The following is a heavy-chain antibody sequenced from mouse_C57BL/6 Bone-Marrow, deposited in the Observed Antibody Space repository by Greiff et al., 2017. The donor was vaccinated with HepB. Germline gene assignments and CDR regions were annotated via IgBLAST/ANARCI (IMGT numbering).Heavy chain of an antibody. D-gene: IGHD1-1*01. Sequence: SGAELVRPGASVTLSCKASGYTFTDYEMHWVKQTPVHGLEWIGAIDPETGGTDYNQKFKGKAILTADKSSSTAYMELRSLTSEDSAVYYCTSYDGSSVDYWGQGTTLTVSS. V-gene: IGHV1-15*01. J-gene: IGHJ2*01. CDR3: TSYDGSSVDY. CDR1: GYTFTDYE. CDR2: IDPETGGT.